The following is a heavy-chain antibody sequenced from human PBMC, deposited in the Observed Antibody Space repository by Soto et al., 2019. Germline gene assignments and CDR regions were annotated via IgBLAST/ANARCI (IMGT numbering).Heavy chain of an antibody. CDR3: GTRGGGGGY. D-gene: IGHD3-10*01. Sequence: EVQLVESGGGLIQPGGSLRLSCAVSGFTVSNNYMSWVRQAPGKGLEGVSVIYSGGYTAYGDSVKGRFTISRDNSKNRYYLKRNSRGAEDRAGFYGGTRGGGGGYWGQGTLVTVSS. V-gene: IGHV3-53*01. J-gene: IGHJ4*02. CDR2: IYSGGYT. CDR1: GFTVSNNY.